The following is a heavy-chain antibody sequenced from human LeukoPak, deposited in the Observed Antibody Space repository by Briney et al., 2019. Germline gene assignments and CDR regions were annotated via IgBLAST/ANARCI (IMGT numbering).Heavy chain of an antibody. V-gene: IGHV4-39*07. J-gene: IGHJ5*02. D-gene: IGHD2-8*01. CDR3: ARENYCTNGVCWAFDP. CDR2: IYYTGSS. Sequence: PSETLSLTCTVSGGSISSSDYYWGWIRQPPGKGLEWIGNIYYTGSSSYNSSLKSRVTISVDTSKNQFSLQLSSVTAADTAVYYCARENYCTNGVCWAFDPWGQGTLVTVSS. CDR1: GGSISSSDYY.